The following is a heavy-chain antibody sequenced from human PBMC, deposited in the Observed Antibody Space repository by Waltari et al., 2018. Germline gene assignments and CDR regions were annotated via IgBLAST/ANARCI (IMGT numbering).Heavy chain of an antibody. V-gene: IGHV1-2*02. CDR1: GYKFTGFY. CDR2: INPNSGRT. Sequence: QVQLVQSGAEVKKTGASVRVSCKASGYKFTGFYLHGLRQAPGQGLAWMGWINPNSGRTRYAQKFEDRVTMSRDTSITTAFMELTGLRPDDTAVYYCARDDHCDFWGQGTLVTVSS. CDR3: ARDDHCDF. J-gene: IGHJ4*02.